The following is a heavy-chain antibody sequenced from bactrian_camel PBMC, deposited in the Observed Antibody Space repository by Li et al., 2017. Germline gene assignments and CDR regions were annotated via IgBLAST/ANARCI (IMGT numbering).Heavy chain of an antibody. D-gene: IGHD2*01. CDR2: ISSGGTT. CDR3: AAEDGIWCQVRY. J-gene: IGHJ4*01. CDR1: GFTFTDFD. Sequence: HVQLVESGGGSVQAGGSLTLSCQYSGFTFTDFDMGWYRQAPGNECELVSTISSGGTTTYADSVKGRFTISLDKAKNTLYLQMNSLKTEDTAVYYCAAEDGIWCQVRYWGQGTQVTVS. V-gene: IGHV3S55*01.